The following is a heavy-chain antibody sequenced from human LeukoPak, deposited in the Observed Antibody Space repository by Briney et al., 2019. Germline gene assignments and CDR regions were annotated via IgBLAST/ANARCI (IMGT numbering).Heavy chain of an antibody. CDR2: IYGADSDT. Sequence: GESLKISCKGSGYNFASYWIGWVRQMPGKGLEWMGIIYGADSDTKYSPPFQGRVTISADKSINTAYLQWSSLKASDTAMYYCARHRPYSSSRPYYFDYWGQGTLVTVSS. CDR3: ARHRPYSSSRPYYFDY. D-gene: IGHD6-13*01. V-gene: IGHV5-51*01. J-gene: IGHJ4*02. CDR1: GYNFASYW.